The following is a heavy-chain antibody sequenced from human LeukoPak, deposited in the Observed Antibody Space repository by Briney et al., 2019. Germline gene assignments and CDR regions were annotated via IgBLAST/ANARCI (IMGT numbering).Heavy chain of an antibody. CDR1: GGSIRSSSYY. CDR2: IYYGGST. V-gene: IGHV4-39*01. D-gene: IGHD3-9*01. J-gene: IGHJ6*03. Sequence: SETLSLTCAASGGSIRSSSYYWGWIRQSPGKGLEWIGTIYYGGSTYYNPSLKSRVTISVDTSKNQFSLKLTSVTAADTAVYYCARLGGDIYFYYMDVWGKGTTVTISS. CDR3: ARLGGDIYFYYMDV.